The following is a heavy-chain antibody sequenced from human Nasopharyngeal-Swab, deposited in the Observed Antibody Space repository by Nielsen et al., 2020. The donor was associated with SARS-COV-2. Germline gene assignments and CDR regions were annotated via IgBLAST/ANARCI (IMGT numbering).Heavy chain of an antibody. V-gene: IGHV4-34*01. CDR1: GGSFSGYY. D-gene: IGHD3-16*01. J-gene: IGHJ6*02. CDR2: INNSGST. CDR3: ARHRGGGYRLLFGGYGMDV. Sequence: AQPLSLTCAVYGGSFSGYYWSWIRQPPGKGLAWIGEINNSGSTNYNPSLKSRVTISVDTSKHQVSLKLRLLTAADTAVYYCARHRGGGYRLLFGGYGMDVWGQGTTVTVSS.